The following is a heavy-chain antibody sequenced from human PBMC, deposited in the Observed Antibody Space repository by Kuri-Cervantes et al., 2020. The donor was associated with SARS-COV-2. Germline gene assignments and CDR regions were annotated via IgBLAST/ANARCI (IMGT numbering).Heavy chain of an antibody. CDR3: AKARGVTATFHFYYYGMDV. V-gene: IGHV3-74*01. J-gene: IGHJ6*02. Sequence: LSLTCAASGFTFSGHWIHWVRQAPGKGLVWVSRINPDGSYTNNADSVKGRFTISRDNSKNTLYLQMNGLRADDTAVYYCAKARGVTATFHFYYYGMDVWGQGTTVTV. CDR2: INPDGSYT. D-gene: IGHD2-21*02. CDR1: GFTFSGHW.